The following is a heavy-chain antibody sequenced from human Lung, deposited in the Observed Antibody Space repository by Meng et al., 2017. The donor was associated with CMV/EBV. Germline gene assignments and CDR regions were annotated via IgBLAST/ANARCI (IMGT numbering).Heavy chain of an antibody. D-gene: IGHD1-7*01. CDR1: GFTFSSYT. V-gene: IGHV3-21*01. J-gene: IGHJ1*01. Sequence: GGSXRLXXEVSGFTFSSYTMNWVRQAPGKGLEWVSSISGFSDYIHYADSVKGRFTISRDNAKNSLYLQMNSLRAEDTAVYYCARAPGIGGTTGVYWGQGTPVXVSS. CDR3: ARAPGIGGTTGVY. CDR2: ISGFSDYI.